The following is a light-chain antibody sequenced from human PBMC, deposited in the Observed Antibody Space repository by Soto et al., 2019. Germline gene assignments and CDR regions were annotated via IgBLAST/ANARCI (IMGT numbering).Light chain of an antibody. J-gene: IGKJ1*01. CDR1: QDISNH. Sequence: DIQMTQSPSSLSASVGDRITITCQASQDISNHLNWFQQKPGKAPTLLIYDASNLETRVPSRFSGSGSGTDFTLTISSLQPEDFATYYCQQSYSTSWTFGQGTKVDIK. CDR2: DAS. V-gene: IGKV1-39*01. CDR3: QQSYSTSWT.